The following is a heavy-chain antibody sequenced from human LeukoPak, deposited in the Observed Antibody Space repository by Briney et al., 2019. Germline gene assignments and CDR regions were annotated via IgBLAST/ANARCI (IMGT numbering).Heavy chain of an antibody. Sequence: GSLRLSCAASGFTFSSYSTNWVRQAPGKGLEWVSSISSSSSYIYYADSVKGRFTISRDNAKNSLYLQMNSLRAEDTAVYYCARDAGVTMVRGVIYDFDYWGQGTLVTVSS. CDR3: ARDAGVTMVRGVIYDFDY. J-gene: IGHJ4*02. D-gene: IGHD3-10*01. CDR1: GFTFSSYS. CDR2: ISSSSSYI. V-gene: IGHV3-21*01.